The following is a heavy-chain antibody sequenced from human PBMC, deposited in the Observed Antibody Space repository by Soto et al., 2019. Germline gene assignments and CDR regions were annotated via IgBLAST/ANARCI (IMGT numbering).Heavy chain of an antibody. CDR1: GGTFSSYA. J-gene: IGHJ4*02. V-gene: IGHV1-69*10. CDR2: IIPILGIA. CDR3: ARTWFGELRKDFDY. D-gene: IGHD3-10*01. Sequence: ASVKVSCKASGGTFSSYAISWVRQAPGQGLEWMGGIIPILGIANYAQKFQGRVTITADKSTSTAYMELSSLRSEDTAVYYCARTWFGELRKDFDYWGQGTLVTVSS.